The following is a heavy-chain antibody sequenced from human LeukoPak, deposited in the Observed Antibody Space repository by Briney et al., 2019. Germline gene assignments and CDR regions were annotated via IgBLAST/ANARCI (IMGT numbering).Heavy chain of an antibody. CDR2: IIPIFGTA. CDR3: ARIAAAGISYFDY. CDR1: GGTFSSYA. D-gene: IGHD6-13*01. J-gene: IGHJ4*02. Sequence: SVKVSCKASGGTFSSYAISWVRQAPGQGLEWMGGIIPIFGTANYAQKFQGRVTITADESTSTAYMELCSLRSEDTAVYYCARIAAAGISYFDYWGQGTLVTVSS. V-gene: IGHV1-69*13.